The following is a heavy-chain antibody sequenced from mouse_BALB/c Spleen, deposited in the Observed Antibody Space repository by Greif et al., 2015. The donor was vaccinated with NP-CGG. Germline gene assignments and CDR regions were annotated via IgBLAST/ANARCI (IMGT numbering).Heavy chain of an antibody. CDR3: ARRGITTRAMDY. CDR2: IYPGDGDT. Sequence: VQLQQSGAELVRPGSSVKISCKASGYAFSSYWMNWVKQRPGQGLEWIGQIYPGDGDTNYNGKFKGKATLTADKSSSTAYMQLSSLTSEDSAVYFCARRGITTRAMDYWGQGTSVTVSS. D-gene: IGHD2-4*01. CDR1: GYAFSSYW. V-gene: IGHV1-80*01. J-gene: IGHJ4*01.